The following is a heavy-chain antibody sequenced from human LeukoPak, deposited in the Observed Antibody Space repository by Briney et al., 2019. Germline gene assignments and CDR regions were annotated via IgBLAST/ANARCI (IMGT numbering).Heavy chain of an antibody. CDR1: GFTFSNAW. Sequence: GGSLRLSCAASGFTFSNAWMGWVRQAPGKGLEWVGRIKRKTDGGTTDYAAPVKGRFTISRDDSKDTLYLQMNSLKAEDTAVYYCTTDFTTGAFDYWGQGTLVTVSS. V-gene: IGHV3-15*01. J-gene: IGHJ4*02. D-gene: IGHD1-1*01. CDR2: IKRKTDGGTT. CDR3: TTDFTTGAFDY.